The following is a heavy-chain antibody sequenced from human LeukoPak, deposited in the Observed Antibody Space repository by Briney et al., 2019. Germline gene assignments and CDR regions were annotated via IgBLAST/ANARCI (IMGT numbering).Heavy chain of an antibody. CDR1: GGSISSGGYY. CDR2: IYYSGST. V-gene: IGHV4-31*03. Sequence: SETLSLTCTVSGGSISSGGYYWSWIRQHPGKGLEWIGYIYYSGSTYYNPSLKSRVTISVDTSKNQFSLKLSSVTAADTAVYYCARAAHPRVLTVTPRRGFDYWGQGTLVTVSS. D-gene: IGHD4-17*01. J-gene: IGHJ4*02. CDR3: ARAAHPRVLTVTPRRGFDY.